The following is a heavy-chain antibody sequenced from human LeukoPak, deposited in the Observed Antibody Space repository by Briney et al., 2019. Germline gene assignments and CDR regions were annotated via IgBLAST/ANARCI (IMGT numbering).Heavy chain of an antibody. CDR2: IYYSGST. D-gene: IGHD6-13*01. J-gene: IGHJ3*02. CDR3: AREEWYSSSWYAVRDAFDI. V-gene: IGHV4-39*07. Sequence: PSETLSLTCTVSGGSISSSSYYWGWIRQPPGKGLEWIGSIYYSGSTYYNPSLKSRVTISVDTSKNQFSLKLSSVTAADTAVYYCAREEWYSSSWYAVRDAFDIWGQGTMVTVSS. CDR1: GGSISSSSYY.